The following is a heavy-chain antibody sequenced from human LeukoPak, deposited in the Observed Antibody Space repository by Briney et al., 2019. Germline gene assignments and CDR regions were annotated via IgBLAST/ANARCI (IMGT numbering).Heavy chain of an antibody. CDR2: IGVNGTRT. Sequence: GGTLRLSCSASGFTFTTYGMNWVRQAPGKGLEWVSGIGVNGTRTYYADSVKGRFTISRDNSKNTLYLQMNCLRDEDTAVYYCAKGSHRILFDDWGQGTLVTVSS. J-gene: IGHJ4*02. D-gene: IGHD2-15*01. V-gene: IGHV3-23*01. CDR3: AKGSHRILFDD. CDR1: GFTFTTYG.